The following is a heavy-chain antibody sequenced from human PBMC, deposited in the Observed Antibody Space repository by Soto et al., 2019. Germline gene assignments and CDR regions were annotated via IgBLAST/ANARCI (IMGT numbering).Heavy chain of an antibody. CDR3: ASQIDSYYFDY. CDR2: INHSGST. V-gene: IGHV4-34*01. Sequence: SETLSLTCAVYGGSFSGYYWSWIRQPPGKGLEWIGEINHSGSTNYNPSLKSRVTISVDTSKNQFSLKLSSVTAADTAVYYCASQIDSYYFDYWGQGTLVTVSS. J-gene: IGHJ4*02. CDR1: GGSFSGYY.